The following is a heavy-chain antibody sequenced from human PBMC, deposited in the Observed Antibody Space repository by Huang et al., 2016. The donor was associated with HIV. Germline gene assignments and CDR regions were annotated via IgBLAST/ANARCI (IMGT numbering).Heavy chain of an antibody. D-gene: IGHD3-9*01. CDR2: INTKTGKP. CDR3: ARYRLTGTFLDS. CDR1: GYTFTTYS. J-gene: IGHJ4*02. V-gene: IGHV7-4-1*02. Sequence: QVQLVQSGSELRKPGASVKVSCKASGYTFTTYSLIWVRQGPGQGLEWMVWINTKTGKPTYAQGFTGRFVFSLDTTVNTAYLQISSLKTDDTAKYFCARYRLTGTFLDSWGQGTQVTVSS.